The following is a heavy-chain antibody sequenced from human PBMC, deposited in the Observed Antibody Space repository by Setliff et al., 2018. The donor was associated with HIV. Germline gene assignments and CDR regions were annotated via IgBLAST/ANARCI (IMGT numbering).Heavy chain of an antibody. D-gene: IGHD7-27*01. CDR3: ARGADYLGIPSYYYYYMDV. CDR2: VNPNSGNT. Sequence: ASVKVSCKASGYTFTNYDIYWVRQAPGQGLQWMGWVNPNSGNTGYEQKFQGRVTMTRDTSISTVYMELSSLRSEDTAVYYCARGADYLGIPSYYYYYMDVWGQGTTVTV. J-gene: IGHJ6*03. V-gene: IGHV1-8*02. CDR1: GYTFTNYD.